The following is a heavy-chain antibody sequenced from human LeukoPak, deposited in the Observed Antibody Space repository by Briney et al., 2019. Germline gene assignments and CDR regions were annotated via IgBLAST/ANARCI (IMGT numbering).Heavy chain of an antibody. CDR3: AREQRYSSGWSGYYFDY. CDR2: NYYSGST. J-gene: IGHJ4*02. Sequence: PSETLSLTCTVSGGSISSGGYYWSWIRQHPGKGLEWIGYNYYSGSTYYNPSLKSRVTVSVDTSKNQFSLKLSSVTAADTAVYYCAREQRYSSGWSGYYFDYWGQGTLVTVSS. V-gene: IGHV4-31*03. CDR1: GGSISSGGYY. D-gene: IGHD6-19*01.